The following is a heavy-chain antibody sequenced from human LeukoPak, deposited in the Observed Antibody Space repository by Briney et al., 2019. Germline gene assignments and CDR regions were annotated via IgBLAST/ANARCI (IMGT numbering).Heavy chain of an antibody. Sequence: SVKASCKASGGTFSSYAISWVRQAPGQGLEWMGGIIPIFGTANYAQKFQGRVTITADESTSTAYMELSSLRSEDTAVYYCARDPKLLWFGEALGYYYGMDVWGQGTTVTVSS. CDR2: IIPIFGTA. CDR1: GGTFSSYA. J-gene: IGHJ6*02. V-gene: IGHV1-69*01. CDR3: ARDPKLLWFGEALGYYYGMDV. D-gene: IGHD3-10*01.